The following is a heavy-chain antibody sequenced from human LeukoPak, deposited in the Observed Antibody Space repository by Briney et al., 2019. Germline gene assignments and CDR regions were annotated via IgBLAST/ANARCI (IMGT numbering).Heavy chain of an antibody. J-gene: IGHJ4*02. V-gene: IGHV3-33*06. CDR1: GFTFSSYG. CDR3: AKVGAAIDYGDYGHFDY. CDR2: IWYDGSNK. D-gene: IGHD4-17*01. Sequence: GRSLRLSCAASGFTFSSYGMHWVRQAPGKGLEWVAVIWYDGSNKYYADSVKGRFTISRDNPKNTLYLQMNSLRAEDTAVYYCAKVGAAIDYGDYGHFDYWGQGTLVTVSS.